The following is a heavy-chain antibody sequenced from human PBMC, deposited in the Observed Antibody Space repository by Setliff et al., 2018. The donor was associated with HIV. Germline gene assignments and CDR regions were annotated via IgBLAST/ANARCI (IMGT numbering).Heavy chain of an antibody. D-gene: IGHD6-19*01. J-gene: IGHJ4*02. CDR3: SIHSRGWLFDS. V-gene: IGHV3-49*04. Sequence: GGSLRLSCTGSGFSFDDQTMSWVRQAPGKGLEWVGIMRGEARGVTTEYAASVKGRFTISKDKFKNVAYLHMSSLKSRDTAIYYCSIHSRGWLFDSWGQGTLVTVSS. CDR1: GFSFDDQT. CDR2: MRGEARGVTT.